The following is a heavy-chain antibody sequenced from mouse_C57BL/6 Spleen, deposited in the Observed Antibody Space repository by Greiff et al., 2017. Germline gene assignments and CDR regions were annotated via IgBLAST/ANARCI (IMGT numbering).Heavy chain of an antibody. CDR1: GYTFTDYY. Sequence: VQLQQSGPELVKPGASVKISCKASGYTFTDYYMNWVKQSHGKSLEWIGDINPNNGGTSYNQKFKGKATLTVDKSSSTAYMELRSLTSEDSAVYYCARSLYDGYYVLYYFDYWGQGTTLTVSS. CDR2: INPNNGGT. CDR3: ARSLYDGYYVLYYFDY. V-gene: IGHV1-26*01. J-gene: IGHJ2*01. D-gene: IGHD2-3*01.